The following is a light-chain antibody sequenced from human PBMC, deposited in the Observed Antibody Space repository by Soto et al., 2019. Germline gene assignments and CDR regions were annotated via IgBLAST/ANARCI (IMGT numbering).Light chain of an antibody. J-gene: IGLJ2*01. Sequence: QSALTQPPSVSAAPGQTVTISCSGSSSNIENNYVSWYQHFPGTAPTLLMYDDNNRPSGIPVRFSGSKSGTSATLGITGLQIGDEADYYCVTWDGNLSAGVFGGGTKLTVL. V-gene: IGLV1-51*01. CDR3: VTWDGNLSAGV. CDR1: SSNIENNY. CDR2: DDN.